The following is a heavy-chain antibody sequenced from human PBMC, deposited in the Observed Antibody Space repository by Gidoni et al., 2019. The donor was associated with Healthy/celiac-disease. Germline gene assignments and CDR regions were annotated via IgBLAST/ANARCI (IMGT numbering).Heavy chain of an antibody. CDR3: ARDKARLLIVLVSGNPFDY. V-gene: IGHV3-30-3*01. J-gene: IGHJ4*02. Sequence: QVQLVASGGGVVQPGRSLRLSLAASGFTFSSYSMHWVRQDPGKGLEWVAVISYDGSNKYYADSVKGRFTISRDNSKNTLYLQMNSLRAEDTAVYYCARDKARLLIVLVSGNPFDYWGQGTLVTVSS. CDR2: ISYDGSNK. CDR1: GFTFSSYS. D-gene: IGHD2-8*02.